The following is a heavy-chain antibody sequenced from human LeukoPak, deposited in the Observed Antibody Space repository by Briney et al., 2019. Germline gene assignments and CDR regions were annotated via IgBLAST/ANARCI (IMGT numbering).Heavy chain of an antibody. V-gene: IGHV3-30*03. Sequence: PGRSLRPSCAASGFTFSSYGMHWVRQAPGKGLEWVAVISYDGSNKYYADSVKGRFTISRDNSKNTLYLQMNSLRAEDTAVYYCARTFWSGYWGFDYWGQGTLVTVSS. CDR1: GFTFSSYG. D-gene: IGHD3-3*01. CDR3: ARTFWSGYWGFDY. J-gene: IGHJ4*02. CDR2: ISYDGSNK.